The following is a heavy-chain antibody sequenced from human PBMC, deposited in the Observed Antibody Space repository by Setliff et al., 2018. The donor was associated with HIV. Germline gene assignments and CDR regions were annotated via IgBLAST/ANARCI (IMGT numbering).Heavy chain of an antibody. V-gene: IGHV5-51*01. CDR3: VRPGCSTSSCYSSNGSDL. CDR2: IYPVDSDT. J-gene: IGHJ3*01. CDR1: GYTLTKYW. D-gene: IGHD2-2*02. Sequence: GESLKISCQGSGYTLTKYWIGWVRQMPGKGLEWMGVIYPVDSDTRYSPSFQGQVTISADRSISTAYLQWSSLKASDTAMYYCVRPGCSTSSCYSSNGSDLWGPGTMVTVSS.